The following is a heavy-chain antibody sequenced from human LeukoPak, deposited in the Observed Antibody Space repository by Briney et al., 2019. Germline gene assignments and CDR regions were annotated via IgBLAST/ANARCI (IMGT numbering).Heavy chain of an antibody. CDR1: GGSFSGYY. CDR3: ARDESPWFGEEGTFFDP. CDR2: INHSGST. V-gene: IGHV4-34*01. Sequence: SETLSLTCAVYGGSFSGYYWSWIRQPPGKGLEWIGEINHSGSTNYNPSLKSRVTISVDTSKNQFSLKLSSVTAADTAVYYCARDESPWFGEEGTFFDPWGQGTLVTVSS. D-gene: IGHD3-10*01. J-gene: IGHJ5*02.